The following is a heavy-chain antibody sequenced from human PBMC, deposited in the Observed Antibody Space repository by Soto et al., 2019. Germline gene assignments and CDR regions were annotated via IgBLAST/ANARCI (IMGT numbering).Heavy chain of an antibody. V-gene: IGHV1-8*01. D-gene: IGHD2-15*01. CDR2: MAPFSGNT. Sequence: GASVKVSCKASGYTFTSFDISWLRQATGQVLEWMGWMAPFSGNTGSAQKFQGRISLTRNTSINTAYMELTGLTSDDTAMYYCARGLCTGGTCYGLTFDLWGQGTVVTVSS. CDR3: ARGLCTGGTCYGLTFDL. J-gene: IGHJ3*01. CDR1: GYTFTSFD.